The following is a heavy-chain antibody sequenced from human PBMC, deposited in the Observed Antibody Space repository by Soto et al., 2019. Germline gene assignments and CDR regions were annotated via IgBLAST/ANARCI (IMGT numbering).Heavy chain of an antibody. CDR3: ARETRGRYFDWLTTDY. CDR1: GFTFSSYS. D-gene: IGHD3-9*01. V-gene: IGHV3-48*01. CDR2: ISSSSSTI. Sequence: TGGSLRLSCAASGFTFSSYSMNWVRQAPGKGLEWVSYISSSSSTIYYADSVKGRFTISRDNAKNSLYLQMNSLRAEDTAVYYCARETRGRYFDWLTTDYWGQGTLVTVSS. J-gene: IGHJ4*02.